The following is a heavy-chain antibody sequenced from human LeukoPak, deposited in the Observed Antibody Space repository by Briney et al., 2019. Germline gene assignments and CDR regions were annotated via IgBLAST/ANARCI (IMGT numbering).Heavy chain of an antibody. CDR3: ARDGLDIVVVVAARLENWFDP. D-gene: IGHD2-15*01. CDR1: GYTFTGYY. J-gene: IGHJ5*02. CDR2: INPNSGGT. V-gene: IGHV1-2*02. Sequence: ASVKVSCQASGYTFTGYYMHWVRQAPGQGREWMGWINPNSGGTNYAQKFQGRVTMTRDTSISTAYMELSRLRSDDTAVYYCARDGLDIVVVVAARLENWFDPWGQGTLVTVSS.